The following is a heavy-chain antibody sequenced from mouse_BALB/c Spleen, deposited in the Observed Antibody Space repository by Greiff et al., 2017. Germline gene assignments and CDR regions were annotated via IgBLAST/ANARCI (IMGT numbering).Heavy chain of an antibody. J-gene: IGHJ4*01. CDR3: AITFITTATLAMDY. CDR1: GYTFTSYW. Sequence: QVQLKESGAELAKPGASVKMSCKASGYTFTSYWMHWVKQRPGQGLEWIGYINPSTGYTEYNQKFKDKATLTADKSSSTAYMQLSSLTSEDSAVYYCAITFITTATLAMDYWGQGTSVTVSS. V-gene: IGHV1-7*01. D-gene: IGHD1-2*01. CDR2: INPSTGYT.